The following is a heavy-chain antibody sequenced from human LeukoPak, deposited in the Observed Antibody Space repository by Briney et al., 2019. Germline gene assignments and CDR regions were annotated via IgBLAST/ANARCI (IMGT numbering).Heavy chain of an antibody. J-gene: IGHJ3*02. CDR3: ARGSRDTDAFDI. CDR1: GGSFSGYY. D-gene: IGHD2-21*01. CDR2: INHSGST. Sequence: SETLSLTCAVYGGSFSGYYWSWIRQPPGKGLEWIGEINHSGSTNYNPSLKSRVTISVDTSKNQFSLKLSSATAADTAVYYCARGSRDTDAFDIWGQGTMVTVSS. V-gene: IGHV4-34*01.